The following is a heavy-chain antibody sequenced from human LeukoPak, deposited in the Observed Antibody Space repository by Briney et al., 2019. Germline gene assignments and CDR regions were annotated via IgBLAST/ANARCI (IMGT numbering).Heavy chain of an antibody. J-gene: IGHJ4*02. Sequence: GGSLRLSCAASGFTFSGSLIHWVRQASGKGLEWVGRIRTKADNYAAVYAASVKGRFTISRDDSKNTAYLQMNSLQTEDTATYYCIRQVVEAGIDWGQGTLVTVSS. CDR1: GFTFSGSL. V-gene: IGHV3-73*01. CDR2: IRTKADNYAA. CDR3: IRQVVEAGID. D-gene: IGHD6-13*01.